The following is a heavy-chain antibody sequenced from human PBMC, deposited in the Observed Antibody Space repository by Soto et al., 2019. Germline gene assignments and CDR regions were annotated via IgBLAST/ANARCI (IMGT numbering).Heavy chain of an antibody. CDR1: GYTFTSYG. D-gene: IGHD6-13*01. Sequence: GASVKVSCKASGYTFTSYGISWVRQAPGQGLEWMGWISAYNGNTNYAQKLQGRVTMTTDTSTSTAYMELRSLRSDDTAVYYCARDQTFPIAAAGYDPSNWFDPWGQGTLVTVSS. CDR2: ISAYNGNT. V-gene: IGHV1-18*01. CDR3: ARDQTFPIAAAGYDPSNWFDP. J-gene: IGHJ5*02.